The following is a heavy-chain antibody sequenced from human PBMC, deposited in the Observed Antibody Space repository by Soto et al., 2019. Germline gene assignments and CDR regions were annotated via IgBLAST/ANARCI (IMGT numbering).Heavy chain of an antibody. J-gene: IGHJ5*02. CDR2: IDPSDSYT. CDR1: GYRFTSYW. V-gene: IGHV5-10-1*01. D-gene: IGHD2-2*01. Sequence: GESLKISCKGSGYRFTSYWISWVRQMPGKGLEWMGMIDPSDSYTNDSPSFQGHVALSADKSISTAYLQWSSLKASDTAMYYCARLYCSRTSGYRAEGNWFDPWGQGTQVTVSS. CDR3: ARLYCSRTSGYRAEGNWFDP.